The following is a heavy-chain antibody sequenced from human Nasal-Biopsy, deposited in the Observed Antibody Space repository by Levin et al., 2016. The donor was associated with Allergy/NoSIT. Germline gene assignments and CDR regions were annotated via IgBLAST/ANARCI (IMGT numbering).Heavy chain of an antibody. CDR3: VRGRDRLFGRWTFDF. J-gene: IGHJ4*02. V-gene: IGHV4-59*01. D-gene: IGHD1-26*01. CDR2: ISSSGAT. Sequence: SETLSLTCTVTDASINNYYWSWIRQSPGRGLEWIGYISSSGATDSYLSLRSRLSMSIDTSKNQFSLHLRSVSAADTAVYYCVRGRDRLFGRWTFDFWGLGTLVTVSS. CDR1: DASINNYY.